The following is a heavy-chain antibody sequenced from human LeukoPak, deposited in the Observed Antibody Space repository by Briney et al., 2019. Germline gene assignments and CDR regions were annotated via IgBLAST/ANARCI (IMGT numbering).Heavy chain of an antibody. CDR3: ARDLGRVYSYYFDY. J-gene: IGHJ4*02. CDR1: GFTFSSYA. Sequence: GGSLRLSCAASGFTFSSYAMHWVRQVPGKGLEWVAVISYDGSNKYYADSVKGRFIISRDNPKNTLYLQMNSLRAEDTAVYYCARDLGRVYSYYFDYWGQGTLVTVSS. V-gene: IGHV3-30-3*01. CDR2: ISYDGSNK. D-gene: IGHD6-13*01.